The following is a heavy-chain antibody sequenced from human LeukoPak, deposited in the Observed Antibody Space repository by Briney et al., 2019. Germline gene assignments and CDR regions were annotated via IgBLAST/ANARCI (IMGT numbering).Heavy chain of an antibody. J-gene: IGHJ5*02. Sequence: GESLKISCKGSGYNVDDYWIGWVRQMPGKGLEWMGIMSPRNFETQCSLPFQGQVTFSVDKSTRTAYLQWRSLKASDTAMYYCAWRKYFSTWLEPWGQGTLVTVSS. CDR2: MSPRNFET. D-gene: IGHD1-14*01. CDR1: GYNVDDYW. V-gene: IGHV5-51*01. CDR3: AWRKYFSTWLEP.